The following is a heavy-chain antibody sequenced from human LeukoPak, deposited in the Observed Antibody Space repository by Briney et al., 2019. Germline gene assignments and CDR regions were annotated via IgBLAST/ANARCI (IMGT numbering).Heavy chain of an antibody. CDR1: GFTFDNYA. J-gene: IGHJ5*02. D-gene: IGHD5-12*01. CDR2: HSASGGRT. V-gene: IGHV3-23*01. CDR3: ASGAEGYVFDP. Sequence: PGGSLRLSCAASGFTFDNYAMTWVRQAPGKGLEWVSTHSASGGRTYYADSVKGRFTISKDNSKNMLYLQMNSLRAEDTAVYYCASGAEGYVFDPWGQGALVTVSS.